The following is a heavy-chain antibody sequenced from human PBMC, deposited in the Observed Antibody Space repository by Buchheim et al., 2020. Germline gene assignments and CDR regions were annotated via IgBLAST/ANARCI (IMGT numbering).Heavy chain of an antibody. D-gene: IGHD1-14*01. CDR1: GGTFSSYS. CDR2: IIPVFGIT. Sequence: KKPGSSVKVSCKASGGTFSSYSISWVRQAPGQGLEWMGRIIPVFGITNYAPRFQGRVTITEDKSTSTAYMELSSLKSEDTAMYYCAREIRSPTPYYFDYWAQG. CDR3: AREIRSPTPYYFDY. J-gene: IGHJ4*02. V-gene: IGHV1-69*04.